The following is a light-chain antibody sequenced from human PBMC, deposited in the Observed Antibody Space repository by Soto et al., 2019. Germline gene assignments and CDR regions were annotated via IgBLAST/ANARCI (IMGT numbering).Light chain of an antibody. CDR1: QSISNY. J-gene: IGKJ4*01. Sequence: DMEMTQSPSSLSASVGDRVTITCRASQSISNYLNWYQHKPGKVPKLLIYAASSLQSGVPTSFSGSGSGTDFTLTINSLQPEEFATYYCQQSYGTPLTFGGGTKIEIK. V-gene: IGKV1-39*01. CDR3: QQSYGTPLT. CDR2: AAS.